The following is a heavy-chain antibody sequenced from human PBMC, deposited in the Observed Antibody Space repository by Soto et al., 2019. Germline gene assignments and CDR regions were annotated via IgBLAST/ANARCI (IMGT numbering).Heavy chain of an antibody. D-gene: IGHD5-12*01. Sequence: EVQLVESGGGVVRPGGSLRISCAASRFTFLDYGMNWVRQDPVKGLEWVSGISWNGVSTGYADSVKGRFTISRDKAKNSLYLQMNNLRPEDTALYYCARDNSDYDLDYWGQGTLGTVSS. V-gene: IGHV3-20*04. CDR1: RFTFLDYG. CDR3: ARDNSDYDLDY. CDR2: ISWNGVST. J-gene: IGHJ4*02.